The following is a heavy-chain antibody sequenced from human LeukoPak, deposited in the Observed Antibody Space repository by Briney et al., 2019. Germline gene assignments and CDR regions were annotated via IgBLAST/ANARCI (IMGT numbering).Heavy chain of an antibody. V-gene: IGHV3-23*01. CDR2: IGGDADST. D-gene: IGHD7-27*01. CDR1: GVTVTNFA. CDR3: LHPTGDGWFYFPY. Sequence: GGSLRLSCAASGVTVTNFAIAWVRQAPGKGLEWVAAIGGDADSTTNPDPVRGRSLLSGDSSKNTLYLQMNVLTVEATAVYHVLHPTGDGWFYFPYWGQRTPVTVSS. J-gene: IGHJ4*02.